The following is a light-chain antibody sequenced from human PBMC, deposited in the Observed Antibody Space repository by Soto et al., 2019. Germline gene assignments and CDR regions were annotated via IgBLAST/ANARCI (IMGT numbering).Light chain of an antibody. Sequence: EIVLTQSPGTLSLSPGERAILSYRASQSLSSYLAWYQQKPGQAPRPLIYGASKRAPGVSARFSGSGSGTDFTLTISSLEPEDFAVYHCLQRSIGFTFGPGTKVDIK. CDR3: LQRSIGFT. V-gene: IGKV3-11*01. CDR1: QSLSSY. J-gene: IGKJ3*01. CDR2: GAS.